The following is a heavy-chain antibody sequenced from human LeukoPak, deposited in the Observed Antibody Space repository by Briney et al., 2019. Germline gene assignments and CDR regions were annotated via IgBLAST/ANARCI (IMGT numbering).Heavy chain of an antibody. Sequence: GGSLRLSCSASGFTFSSSSMNWVRQAPGKRLEWVSSISNSSSYIYYANPVKGRFTISRDNAKNSLYLQMNRLRAEDTAVYYCARISSGRYRSGYYGMDVWGKGTAVTVSS. J-gene: IGHJ6*04. D-gene: IGHD3-10*01. V-gene: IGHV3-21*01. CDR1: GFTFSSSS. CDR2: ISNSSSYI. CDR3: ARISSGRYRSGYYGMDV.